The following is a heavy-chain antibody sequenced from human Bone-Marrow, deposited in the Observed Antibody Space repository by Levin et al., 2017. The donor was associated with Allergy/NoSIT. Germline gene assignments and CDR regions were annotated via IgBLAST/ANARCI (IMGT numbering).Heavy chain of an antibody. J-gene: IGHJ4*02. CDR3: VRGSGDGYGRPGF. CDR1: GYTFTEYA. D-gene: IGHD5-18*01. V-gene: IGHV7-4-1*01. Sequence: ASVKVSCKASGYTFTEYAVNWVRQAPGPGLEWMGWIVTSTGNPTYAQAFTGRFVFSMDTSVSTAYLQISGLKAEDSGVYFCVRGSGDGYGRPGFWGQGSLVTVSS. CDR2: IVTSTGNP.